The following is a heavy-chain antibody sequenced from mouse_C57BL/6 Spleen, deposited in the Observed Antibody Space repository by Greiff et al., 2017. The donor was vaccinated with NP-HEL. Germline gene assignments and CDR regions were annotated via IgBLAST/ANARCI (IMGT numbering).Heavy chain of an antibody. CDR2: ISYSGST. Sequence: VQLKESGPGMVKPSQSLSLTCTVTGYSITSGYDWHWIRHFPGNKLEWMGYISYSGSTNYNPSLKSRISITHDTSKNHFFLKLNSVTTEDTATYYCARSSSTMVTYYAMDYWGQGTSVTVSS. J-gene: IGHJ4*01. D-gene: IGHD2-2*01. V-gene: IGHV3-1*01. CDR3: ARSSSTMVTYYAMDY. CDR1: GYSITSGYD.